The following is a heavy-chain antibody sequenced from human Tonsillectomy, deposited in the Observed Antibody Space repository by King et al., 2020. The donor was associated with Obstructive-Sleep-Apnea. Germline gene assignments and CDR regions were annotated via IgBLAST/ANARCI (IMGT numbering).Heavy chain of an antibody. CDR2: ISSSSSYI. CDR3: AREYCSGGSCYPVDY. CDR1: GFTFSSYS. J-gene: IGHJ4*02. V-gene: IGHV3-21*01. D-gene: IGHD2-15*01. Sequence: VQLVESGGGPVKPGGSLRLSCAASGFTFSSYSMNWVRQAPGKGLEWVSSISSSSSYIYYADSVKGRFTISRDNAKNSLYLQMNSLRAEDTAVYYCAREYCSGGSCYPVDYWGQGTLVTVSS.